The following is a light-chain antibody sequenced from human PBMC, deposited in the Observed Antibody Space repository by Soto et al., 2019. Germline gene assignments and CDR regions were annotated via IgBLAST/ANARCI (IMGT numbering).Light chain of an antibody. CDR2: GAS. CDR1: QSVSSSY. Sequence: EIVLAQAPRPPSLSPRERATLSWQASQSVSSSYLAWYQQKPGQAPRLLIYGASSRATGIPDRFSGSGSGTDFTLTISRLEPEDFAVYYCQQYGSPPPTFGQGTKVDIK. J-gene: IGKJ1*01. CDR3: QQYGSPPPT. V-gene: IGKV3-20*01.